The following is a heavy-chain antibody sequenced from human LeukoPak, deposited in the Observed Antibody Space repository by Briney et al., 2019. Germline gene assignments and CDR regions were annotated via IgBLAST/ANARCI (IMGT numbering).Heavy chain of an antibody. CDR2: IKQDGSEK. CDR1: GYTFSSYY. D-gene: IGHD2/OR15-2a*01. J-gene: IGHJ4*02. CDR3: ARARGIDY. V-gene: IGHV3-7*03. Sequence: QPGGSLRLSCAASGYTFSSYYMSWVRQAPGKGLEWVANIKQDGSEKYYVDSVKGRFTISRDNAKNSLYLLMNSLRAEDTAVYYCARARGIDYWGQGTLVTVSS.